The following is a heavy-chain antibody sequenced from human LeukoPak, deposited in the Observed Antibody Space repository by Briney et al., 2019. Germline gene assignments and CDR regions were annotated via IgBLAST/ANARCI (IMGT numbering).Heavy chain of an antibody. CDR3: VRDTPGGSYGDYDY. D-gene: IGHD4-17*01. V-gene: IGHV4-4*02. Sequence: SGTLSLTCTISGGSVSSSNWWGWIRQPPGKVLEWIGEIYHNGNTGYNPSLKSRVTISVDKSKNRFSLSLTSVNTADTAVYYCVRDTPGGSYGDYDYWGQGTLVTVSS. CDR1: GGSVSSSNW. CDR2: IYHNGNT. J-gene: IGHJ4*02.